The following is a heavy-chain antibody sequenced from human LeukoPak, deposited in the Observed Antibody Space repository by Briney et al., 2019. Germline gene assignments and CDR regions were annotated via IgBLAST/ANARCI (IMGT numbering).Heavy chain of an antibody. CDR2: ISSSSGTI. J-gene: IGHJ4*02. D-gene: IGHD6-6*01. CDR1: GFTFSSNS. Sequence: PGGSLRLSCAASGFTFSSNSMNWVRQAPGKGLEWVSYISSSSGTIYYADSVKGRFTISRDNAKNSLYLQMNSLRAEDTAVYYCARGRPVDYWGQGTQVTVSS. CDR3: ARGRPVDY. V-gene: IGHV3-48*04.